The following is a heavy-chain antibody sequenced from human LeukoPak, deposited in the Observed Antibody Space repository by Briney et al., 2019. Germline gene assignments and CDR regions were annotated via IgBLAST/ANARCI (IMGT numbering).Heavy chain of an antibody. V-gene: IGHV3-23*01. D-gene: IGHD6-19*01. J-gene: IGHJ6*02. CDR2: ISGSGGNI. CDR1: GFTFKNFA. Sequence: GGSLRLSCAASGFTFKNFAMSWVRQPPGKGLEWVSAISGSGGNIYYADSVKGRFTISRDNSKNTLYLQMNSLRAEDTAVYYCAKGLGQPHYYYYGMDVWGQGTTVTVSS. CDR3: AKGLGQPHYYYYGMDV.